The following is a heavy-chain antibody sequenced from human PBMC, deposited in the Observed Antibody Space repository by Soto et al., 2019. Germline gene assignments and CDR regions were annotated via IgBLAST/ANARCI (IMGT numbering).Heavy chain of an antibody. J-gene: IGHJ5*02. D-gene: IGHD1-1*01. Sequence: QVQQVQSGAEVKRPGASAKVSCKASGYTFTRYGFSWVRQAPGQGLEWMGWISAYDGSTNYAQKFQGRVTMTTDTSTSTAYMELQSLRSDDTAVYYCARHNSHWPNWFDPWGQGPLVTVSA. V-gene: IGHV1-18*01. CDR2: ISAYDGST. CDR3: ARHNSHWPNWFDP. CDR1: GYTFTRYG.